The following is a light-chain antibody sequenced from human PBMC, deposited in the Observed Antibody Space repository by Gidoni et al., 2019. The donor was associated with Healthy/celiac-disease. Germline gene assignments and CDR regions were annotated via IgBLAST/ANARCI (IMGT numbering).Light chain of an antibody. Sequence: QSVLTQPPSAPGTPGQTVTITCSGSSSNIGSNYVYWYQQLPGTAPKLLIYRNDQRPSGVPDRFSGSKSGTSASLDISGHRAEDEADYYCAAWDDSLSINWVFGGGTKLTVL. V-gene: IGLV1-47*01. J-gene: IGLJ3*02. CDR1: SSNIGSNY. CDR3: AAWDDSLSINWV. CDR2: RND.